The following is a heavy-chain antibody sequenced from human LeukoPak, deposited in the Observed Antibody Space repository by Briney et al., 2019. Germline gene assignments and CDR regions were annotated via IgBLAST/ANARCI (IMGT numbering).Heavy chain of an antibody. CDR1: GFTVSSIH. CDR2: IWYDGSNK. D-gene: IGHD6-13*01. J-gene: IGHJ6*02. V-gene: IGHV3-33*08. Sequence: PGGSLRLSCAASGFTVSSIHMVWVRQAPGKGLEWVAVIWYDGSNKYYADSVKGRFTISRDNSKNTLYLQMNSLRAEDTAVYYCARAPGIYYYYGMDVWGQGTTVTVSS. CDR3: ARAPGIYYYYGMDV.